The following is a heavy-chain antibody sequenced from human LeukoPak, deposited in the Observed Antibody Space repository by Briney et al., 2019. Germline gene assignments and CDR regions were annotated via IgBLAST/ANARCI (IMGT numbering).Heavy chain of an antibody. CDR3: AKDYCVEGYCLDP. CDR1: GFTVGSNY. D-gene: IGHD2-15*01. Sequence: PGGSLRLSCVASGFTVGSNYMNWVRQAPGQGLEWVSQISTGGVPNYADSVKGRFTIYRDNAKNSLYLQMNSLRAEDTAVYYCAKDYCVEGYCLDPWGQGTLVTVSS. V-gene: IGHV3-66*02. J-gene: IGHJ5*02. CDR2: ISTGGVP.